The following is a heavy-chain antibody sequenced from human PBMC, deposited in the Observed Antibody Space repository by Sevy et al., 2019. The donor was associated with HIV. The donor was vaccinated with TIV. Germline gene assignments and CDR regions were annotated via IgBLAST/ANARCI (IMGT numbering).Heavy chain of an antibody. CDR2: FTGPAYGT. J-gene: IGHJ3*01. Sequence: GGSLRLTCAASGFTFNTHAMTWVRQAPGKGLEWVSTFTGPAYGTNYADSVKGRFTISRDNSKNVLYLQMNSLRADDTAVYYCAKALNPALESMLQVNLPTLKGFDVWGQGTMVTVSS. CDR3: AKALNPALESMLQVNLPTLKGFDV. V-gene: IGHV3-23*01. CDR1: GFTFNTHA. D-gene: IGHD2-8*01.